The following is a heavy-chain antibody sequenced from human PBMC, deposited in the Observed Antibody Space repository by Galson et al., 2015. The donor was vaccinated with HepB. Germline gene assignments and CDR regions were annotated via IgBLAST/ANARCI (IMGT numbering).Heavy chain of an antibody. CDR1: GFTFSSYA. J-gene: IGHJ6*02. Sequence: SLRLSCAASGFTFSSYAMHWVRQAPGKGLEWVAVISYDGSNKYYADSVKGRFTISRDNSKNTLYLQMNSLRAEDTAVYYCAKGVVTAYGMDVWGQGTTVTVSS. CDR2: ISYDGSNK. D-gene: IGHD4-23*01. V-gene: IGHV3-30-3*01. CDR3: AKGVVTAYGMDV.